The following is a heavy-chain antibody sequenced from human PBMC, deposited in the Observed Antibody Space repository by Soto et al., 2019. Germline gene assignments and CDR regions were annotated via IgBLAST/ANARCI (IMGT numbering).Heavy chain of an antibody. V-gene: IGHV3-72*01. Sequence: GGSLRLSCAASGFTFSDHYMDWVRQAPGKGLEWVGRTRNKANSYTTEYAASVKGRFTISRDDSKNSLYLQMNSLKTEDTAVYYCARGPSSYYCSSTSCYVYYFDYWGQGTLVTVSS. CDR1: GFTFSDHY. CDR2: TRNKANSYTT. CDR3: ARGPSSYYCSSTSCYVYYFDY. D-gene: IGHD2-2*01. J-gene: IGHJ4*02.